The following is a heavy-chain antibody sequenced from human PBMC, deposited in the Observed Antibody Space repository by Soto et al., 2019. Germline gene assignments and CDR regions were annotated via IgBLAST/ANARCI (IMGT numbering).Heavy chain of an antibody. Sequence: QVQLVESGGGVVQPGRSLRLSCAASRFTFINYGMHWVRQTPGKGLEWVAVISYDGSNKYYADSVKGRFTISRDNSKNTLYLQMNSLRAEDTAVYYCVKGGYHYFDYWGQGTLVTVSS. D-gene: IGHD5-12*01. J-gene: IGHJ4*02. CDR3: VKGGYHYFDY. V-gene: IGHV3-30*18. CDR2: ISYDGSNK. CDR1: RFTFINYG.